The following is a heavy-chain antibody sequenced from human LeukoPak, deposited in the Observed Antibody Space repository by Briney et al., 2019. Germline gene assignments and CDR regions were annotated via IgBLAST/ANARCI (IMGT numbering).Heavy chain of an antibody. V-gene: IGHV4-34*01. D-gene: IGHD2-15*01. CDR1: GGSFSGYY. J-gene: IGHJ3*02. CDR2: INHSGST. Sequence: PSETLCLTCAVYGGSFSGYYWSWIRQPPGKGLEWIGEINHSGSTNYNPSLKSRVTISVDTSKNQFSLKLSSVTAADTAVYYCASLAAHDAFDIWGQGTMVTVSS. CDR3: ASLAAHDAFDI.